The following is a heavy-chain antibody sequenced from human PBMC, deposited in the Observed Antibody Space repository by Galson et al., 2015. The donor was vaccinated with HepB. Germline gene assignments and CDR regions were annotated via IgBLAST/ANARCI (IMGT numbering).Heavy chain of an antibody. CDR1: GFTFSSYS. J-gene: IGHJ4*02. D-gene: IGHD6-19*01. CDR2: ISSSSSHI. V-gene: IGHV3-21*01. CDR3: ARDGAQWLAQYYFDY. Sequence: SLRLSRAASGFTFSSYSVNWVRQAPGKGLEWVSSISSSSSHIYYEESVKGRFTISRDNAKNSLYLQMNSLRAEDTAVYYCARDGAQWLAQYYFDYWGQGALVTVSS.